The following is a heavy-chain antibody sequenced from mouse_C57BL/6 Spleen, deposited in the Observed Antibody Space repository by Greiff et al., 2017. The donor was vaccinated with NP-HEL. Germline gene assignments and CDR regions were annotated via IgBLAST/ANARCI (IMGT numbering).Heavy chain of an antibody. CDR1: GYTFTSSG. CDR2: IYPRSGNT. Sequence: QVQLQQSGAELARPGASVKLSCKASGYTFTSSGISWVKQRTGPGLEWIGEIYPRSGNTYYNEKFKGTATLTADKSSRTEYIVHRSLTSEDSAVYFCARDSTMVTTVDYGGQGTTLTVSS. D-gene: IGHD2-2*01. V-gene: IGHV1-81*01. J-gene: IGHJ2*01. CDR3: ARDSTMVTTVDY.